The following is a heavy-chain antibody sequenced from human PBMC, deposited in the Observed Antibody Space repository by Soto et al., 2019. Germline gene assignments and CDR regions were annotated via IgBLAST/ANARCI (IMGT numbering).Heavy chain of an antibody. Sequence: SVNVSCKTSGDNFKKNVFTWVRQAPGQGLELMGGTIPALGKTHYIEKFQGRVTITVDDATRTVYMEVRDLTAEDTAIYYCAKNNVGCSSTSCYLHTYYYYGMDVWGQGTTVTVSS. CDR2: TIPALGKT. CDR3: AKNNVGCSSTSCYLHTYYYYGMDV. CDR1: GDNFKKNV. V-gene: IGHV1-69*10. D-gene: IGHD2-2*01. J-gene: IGHJ6*02.